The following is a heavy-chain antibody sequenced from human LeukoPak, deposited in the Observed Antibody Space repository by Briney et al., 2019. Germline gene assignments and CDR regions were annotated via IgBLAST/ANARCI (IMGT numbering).Heavy chain of an antibody. CDR3: ARVTGYMIEDYFDY. J-gene: IGHJ4*02. CDR1: GGSISSYY. V-gene: IGHV4-59*01. CDR2: IYYSGST. D-gene: IGHD3-22*01. Sequence: SETLSLTCTVSGGSISSYYWSWIRQPPGKGLEWIGYIYYSGSTNYNPSVKSRVTRSVKTSKNQFSLKLSSVTAADTAVYYCARVTGYMIEDYFDYWGQGTLVTVSS.